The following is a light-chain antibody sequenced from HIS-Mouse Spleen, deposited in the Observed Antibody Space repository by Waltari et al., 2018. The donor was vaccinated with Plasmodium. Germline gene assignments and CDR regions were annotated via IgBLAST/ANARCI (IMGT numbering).Light chain of an antibody. J-gene: IGLJ3*02. CDR1: ALPHKS. CDR3: YSTDSSGNHRV. CDR2: EDS. V-gene: IGLV3-10*01. Sequence: SYELTQPPSVSVSPGQTARITCSGDALPHKSAYWYQQKSGQAPGLFLYEDSKRPSGIPERFSGASSGTMATLTISGAQVEDEADYYCYSTDSSGNHRVFGGGTKLTVL.